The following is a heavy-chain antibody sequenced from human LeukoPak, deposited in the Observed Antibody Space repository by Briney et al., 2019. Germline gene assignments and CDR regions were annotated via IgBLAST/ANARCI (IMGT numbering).Heavy chain of an antibody. D-gene: IGHD3-16*01. CDR3: VRDGGTDWYDP. Sequence: GASLRLSCAASEFTITDYWMTWVRQDPGRGLEWVANIKPDGVETSYVDSVKGRFTISRDNSNNSVFLQMNSLRVEDTATYYCVRDGGTDWYDPWGQGTLVSVSS. V-gene: IGHV3-7*03. J-gene: IGHJ5*02. CDR2: IKPDGVET. CDR1: EFTITDYW.